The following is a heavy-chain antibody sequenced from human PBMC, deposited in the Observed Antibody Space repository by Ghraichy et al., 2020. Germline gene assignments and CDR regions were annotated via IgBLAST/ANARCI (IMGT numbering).Heavy chain of an antibody. CDR2: VSSRSNYI. CDR3: VRGHDLTIVDITFDY. Sequence: GGSLRLSCVGSGFTFNTFHMNWVRQAPGKGLEWVASVSSRSNYIYYADSLKGRFTISRDNAKNSVYLQMNNLRAEDTAVYYCVRGHDLTIVDITFDYWGQGTLVTASS. D-gene: IGHD3-22*01. J-gene: IGHJ4*02. V-gene: IGHV3-21*01. CDR1: GFTFNTFH.